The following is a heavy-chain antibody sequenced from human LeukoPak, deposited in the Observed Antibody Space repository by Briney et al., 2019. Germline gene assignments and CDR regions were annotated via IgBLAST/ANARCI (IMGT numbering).Heavy chain of an antibody. Sequence: TASETLSLTCVVYGGSFSGYYWSWIRRPPGKGLEWIGEINHSGSTNYNPSLESRVTISVDTSKNQFSLKLSSVTAADTAVYYCARHRPIVFWFDPWGQGTLVTVSS. D-gene: IGHD1-26*01. CDR2: INHSGST. CDR1: GGSFSGYY. V-gene: IGHV4-34*01. CDR3: ARHRPIVFWFDP. J-gene: IGHJ5*02.